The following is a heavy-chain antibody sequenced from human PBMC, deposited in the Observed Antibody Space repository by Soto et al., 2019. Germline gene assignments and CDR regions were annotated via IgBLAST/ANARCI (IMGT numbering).Heavy chain of an antibody. V-gene: IGHV1-18*04. CDR1: GYTFTSYG. CDR3: AILDLGYCSGGSCYPSDY. D-gene: IGHD2-15*01. Sequence: QVQLVQSGAEVKKPGASVKVSCKASGYTFTSYGISWVRQAPGQGLEWMGWISAYNGNTNYAQKLQGRVTMTTDTSTSAAYMELRSLRSDDTAVYYCAILDLGYCSGGSCYPSDYWGQGTLVTVSS. J-gene: IGHJ4*02. CDR2: ISAYNGNT.